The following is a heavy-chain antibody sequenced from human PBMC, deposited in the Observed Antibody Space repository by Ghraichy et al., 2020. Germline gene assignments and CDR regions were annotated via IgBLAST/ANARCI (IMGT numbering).Heavy chain of an antibody. D-gene: IGHD3-3*02. CDR1: GFTFNSYS. CDR2: ISSSSSTI. CDR3: ARTFLEFRNWFDS. V-gene: IGHV3-48*04. J-gene: IGHJ5*01. Sequence: GGSLRLSCAASGFTFNSYSMNWVRQAPGKGLEWLSYISSSSSTIYYADSVKGRFAISRDNAKNSLYLQMNSLRAEDTAVYYCARTFLEFRNWFDSWGQGTLVTVSS.